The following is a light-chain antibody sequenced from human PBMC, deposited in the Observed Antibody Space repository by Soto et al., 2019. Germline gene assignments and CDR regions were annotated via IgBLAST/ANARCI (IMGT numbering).Light chain of an antibody. CDR1: SSNIGAGYD. V-gene: IGLV1-40*01. J-gene: IGLJ3*02. CDR3: QSYDSSLSGWV. Sequence: QYVLTQPTSVSGAPGQRVTISCTGSSSNIGAGYDVHWYQQLPGTAPKLLIYGNSNRPSGVPDRFSGSKSGTSASLAISGLQAEDDADYYCQSYDSSLSGWVFGGGTKLTVL. CDR2: GNS.